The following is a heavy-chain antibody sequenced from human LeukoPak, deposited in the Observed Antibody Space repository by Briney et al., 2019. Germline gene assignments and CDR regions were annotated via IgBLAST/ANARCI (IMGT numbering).Heavy chain of an antibody. Sequence: TGGSLRLSCAASGFTFSDYYMSWIRQAPGKGLEWVSYISSSGSTIYYADSVKGRFTISRDNAKNSLYLQMNSLRAEDTAVYYCARDSRRRYYDSSGYSDDAFDIWGQGTMVTVSS. CDR2: ISSSGSTI. J-gene: IGHJ3*02. CDR3: ARDSRRRYYDSSGYSDDAFDI. V-gene: IGHV3-11*01. D-gene: IGHD3-22*01. CDR1: GFTFSDYY.